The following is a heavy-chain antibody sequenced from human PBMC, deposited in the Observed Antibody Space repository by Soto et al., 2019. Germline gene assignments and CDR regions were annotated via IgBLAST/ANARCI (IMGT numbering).Heavy chain of an antibody. Sequence: SETLSLTCAVYGLSFSGYYWSWIRQPPGKGLEWIGEINHSGSTNYNPSLKSRVTISVDTSKNQFSLKLSSVTAADTAVYYCARGIPQDYYYYMDVWGKGTTVTVSS. J-gene: IGHJ6*03. CDR3: ARGIPQDYYYYMDV. CDR2: INHSGST. V-gene: IGHV4-34*01. CDR1: GLSFSGYY.